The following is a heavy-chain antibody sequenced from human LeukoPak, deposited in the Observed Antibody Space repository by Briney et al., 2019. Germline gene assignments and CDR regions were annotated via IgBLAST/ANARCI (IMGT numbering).Heavy chain of an antibody. CDR3: ARGAPSGRYHDY. CDR2: INAGNGNT. CDR1: GYTFTSYA. J-gene: IGHJ4*02. V-gene: IGHV1-3*01. Sequence: ASVKVSCKASGYTFTSYAMHWVRQAPGQRLEWMGWINAGNGNTKYSQKFQGRVTITRDTSASTAYMELSSLRSEDTAVYYCARGAPSGRYHDYWGQGTLVTVSS. D-gene: IGHD6-19*01.